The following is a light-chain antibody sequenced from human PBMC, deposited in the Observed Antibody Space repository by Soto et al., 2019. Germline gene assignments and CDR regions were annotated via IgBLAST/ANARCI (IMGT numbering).Light chain of an antibody. V-gene: IGKV1-5*03. J-gene: IGKJ1*01. CDR2: KAS. CDR1: QTISSW. CDR3: QHYNSYSAA. Sequence: DIQMTQSPSPLSGSVGARVTITCRASQTISSWLAWYQQKPGKAPKLLIYKASTLKSGAPSRFSVSGSWTEFTLTISSLQPDYFATYYCQHYNSYSAAFGQGTKVELK.